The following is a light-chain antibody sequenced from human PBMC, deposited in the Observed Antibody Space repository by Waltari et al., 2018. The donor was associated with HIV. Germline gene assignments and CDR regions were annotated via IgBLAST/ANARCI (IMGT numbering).Light chain of an antibody. CDR2: DVS. CDR3: SSDTSSSTLVV. V-gene: IGLV2-14*03. J-gene: IGLJ2*01. CDR1: SSDVGGYNY. Sequence: QSALTQPASVSGSPGQSITISCTGTSSDVGGYNYVSWYQQHPGKAPKLMIYDVSNRPSGVSNRFSGSKSDNTASLTISGLQAEDEADYYCSSDTSSSTLVVFGGGTKLTVL.